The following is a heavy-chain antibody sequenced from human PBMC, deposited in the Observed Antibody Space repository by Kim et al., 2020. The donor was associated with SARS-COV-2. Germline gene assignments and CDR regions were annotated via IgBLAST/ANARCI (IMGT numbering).Heavy chain of an antibody. V-gene: IGHV1-2*02. CDR3: AREDISHGFDI. D-gene: IGHD2-15*01. J-gene: IGHJ3*02. Sequence: ASVKVSCKASGYTFTGHSMHWVRQAPGQGLEWMGWINPNSGSTNYAQKFQGRVTMTRDTSISTAYMELSRLRSDDTAVYYCAREDISHGFDIWGQGKMVNVTS. CDR1: GYTFTGHS. CDR2: INPNSGST.